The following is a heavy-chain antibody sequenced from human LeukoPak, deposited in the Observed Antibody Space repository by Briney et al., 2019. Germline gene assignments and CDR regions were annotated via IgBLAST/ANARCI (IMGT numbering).Heavy chain of an antibody. Sequence: GGSLRLSCAASGFTFDDYAMHWVRQAPGKGLEWVSGISWNSGSIGYADSVKGRFTISRDNAKNSLYLQMNSLRAEDTALYYCAKGRSYYGSGSLDYWGQGTLVTVSS. J-gene: IGHJ4*02. CDR1: GFTFDDYA. CDR3: AKGRSYYGSGSLDY. V-gene: IGHV3-9*01. D-gene: IGHD3-10*01. CDR2: ISWNSGSI.